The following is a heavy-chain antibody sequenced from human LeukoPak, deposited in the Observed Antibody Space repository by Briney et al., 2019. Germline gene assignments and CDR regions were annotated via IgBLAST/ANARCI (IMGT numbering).Heavy chain of an antibody. V-gene: IGHV3-9*01. CDR2: ISWNSGRI. J-gene: IGHJ4*02. CDR3: AKAEEYSYGPKSFDY. D-gene: IGHD5-18*01. CDR1: GFTFDEYA. Sequence: PGGSLRLSCAASGFTFDEYAMHWVRQAPGKGLEWVSGISWNSGRIGYADSVKGRFTISRDNAKNSLYLQMNSLRAEDTALYYCAKAEEYSYGPKSFDYWGQGTLVTVSS.